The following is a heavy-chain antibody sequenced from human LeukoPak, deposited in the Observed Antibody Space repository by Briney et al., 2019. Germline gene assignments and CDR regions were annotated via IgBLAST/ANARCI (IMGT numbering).Heavy chain of an antibody. D-gene: IGHD2-2*01. Sequence: GGSLRLSCAASGFTFSSYWMSWVRQAPGKGLEWVANIKRDGSEKYYVDSVKGRFTISRDNAKNSLYLQMNSLRAEDTAVYYCAREGYCSSTSCRYLYYYYYYYMDVWGKGTTVTVSS. CDR3: AREGYCSSTSCRYLYYYYYYYMDV. CDR1: GFTFSSYW. J-gene: IGHJ6*03. V-gene: IGHV3-7*01. CDR2: IKRDGSEK.